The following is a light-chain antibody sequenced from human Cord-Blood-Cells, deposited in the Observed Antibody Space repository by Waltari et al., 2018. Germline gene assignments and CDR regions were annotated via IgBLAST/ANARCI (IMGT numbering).Light chain of an antibody. J-gene: IGLJ3*02. CDR3: QTWGTGIQV. CDR1: SGHSSYA. CDR2: LNSDGSH. Sequence: QLVLTQSPSASASLGASVKLTCTLSSGHSSYAIAWHPQQPEKGPRYLIKLNSDGSHSKGDGIPDRFSGSSSGAERYLTISSLQSEDDADYYCQTWGTGIQVFGGGTKLTVL. V-gene: IGLV4-69*01.